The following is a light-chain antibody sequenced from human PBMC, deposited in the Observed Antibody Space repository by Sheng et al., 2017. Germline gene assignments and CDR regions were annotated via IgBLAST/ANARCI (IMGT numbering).Light chain of an antibody. Sequence: EIVMTQSPATLSVSPGERATLSCRASQSISSNLAWYQQKPGHAPRLLIYGASTRATGIPARFSGSGSGTEFTLTISSQQSEDFAVYYCQQYSNWPRTFGQGTKLEI. CDR1: QSISSN. V-gene: IGKV3-15*01. CDR3: QQYSNWPRT. J-gene: IGKJ2*01. CDR2: GAS.